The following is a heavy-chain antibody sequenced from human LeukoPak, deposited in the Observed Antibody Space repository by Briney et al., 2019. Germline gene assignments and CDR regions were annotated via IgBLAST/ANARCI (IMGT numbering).Heavy chain of an antibody. D-gene: IGHD3-22*01. CDR1: GGSISSYY. CDR3: ARQYYYDSSGSRYYFDY. J-gene: IGHJ4*02. Sequence: NSSETLSLTCTVSGGSISSYYWSWIRQPPGKGLEWIGYIYYSGSTNYNPSLKSRVTISVDTSKNQFSLKLSSVTAADTAVYYCARQYYYDSSGSRYYFDYWGQGTLATVSS. V-gene: IGHV4-59*01. CDR2: IYYSGST.